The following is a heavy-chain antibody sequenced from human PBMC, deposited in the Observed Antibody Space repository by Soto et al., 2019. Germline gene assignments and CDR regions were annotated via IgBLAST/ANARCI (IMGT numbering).Heavy chain of an antibody. D-gene: IGHD1-26*01. CDR3: ARGGGSDSFDY. Sequence: PSESLSRACTVSGASITFGGYSWSWILQTPGKGLEWIGYINHLETTFYNPSFESRLTLSIDRAKNQFSLKLHSMSAADRAVYFCARGGGSDSFDYWGQGILVTVSS. J-gene: IGHJ4*02. V-gene: IGHV4-30-2*01. CDR2: INHLETT. CDR1: GASITFGGYS.